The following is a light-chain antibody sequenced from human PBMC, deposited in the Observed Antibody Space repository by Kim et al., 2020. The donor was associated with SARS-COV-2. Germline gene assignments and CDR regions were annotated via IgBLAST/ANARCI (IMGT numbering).Light chain of an antibody. CDR3: NSRDSNDNVV. V-gene: IGLV3-19*01. CDR1: SLRSYY. Sequence: VALGQTVRITCQGDSLRSYYATWYQQKPGQAPILVIYGKNNRPSGIPDRFSGSSSGNTASLTITGTQAGNEADYYCNSRDSNDNVVFGGGTKVTVL. CDR2: GKN. J-gene: IGLJ2*01.